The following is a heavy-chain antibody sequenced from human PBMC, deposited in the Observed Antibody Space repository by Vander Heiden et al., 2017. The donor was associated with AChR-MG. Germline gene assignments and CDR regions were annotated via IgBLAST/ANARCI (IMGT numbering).Heavy chain of an antibody. V-gene: IGHV3-33*01. J-gene: IGHJ4*02. CDR1: GSTFSTYG. Sequence: QVQLVESGGGVVQPGRSLRLSCAASGSTFSTYGIHWVRQAPGKGLEWVAVIWSDGNNKYYADSVKGRFTISRDNSKNTLYLQMNSLRAEDTAVYYCARDSGPAVGWSNFDYWGQGTLVTVSS. CDR2: IWSDGNNK. CDR3: ARDSGPAVGWSNFDY. D-gene: IGHD2-15*01.